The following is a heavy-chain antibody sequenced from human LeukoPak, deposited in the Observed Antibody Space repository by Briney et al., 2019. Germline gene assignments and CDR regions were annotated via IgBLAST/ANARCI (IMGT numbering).Heavy chain of an antibody. D-gene: IGHD1-26*01. CDR2: MNPNSGDT. CDR3: ARGQSGSYYAFWNDAFDI. CDR1: GYTFNSYE. V-gene: IGHV1-8*01. J-gene: IGHJ3*02. Sequence: ASVKVSCKASGYTFNSYEINWVRHATGQGLECMGWMNPNSGDTDYAQKFQGRVTMHWNTAISKAYMELSSLKSEDTAVYYCARGQSGSYYAFWNDAFDIWGQGTMVTVSS.